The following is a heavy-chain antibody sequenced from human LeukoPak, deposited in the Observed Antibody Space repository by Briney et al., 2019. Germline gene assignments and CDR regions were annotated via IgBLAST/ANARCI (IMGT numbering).Heavy chain of an antibody. CDR1: GGTFSSYA. CDR2: IIPIFGTA. D-gene: IGHD3-9*01. J-gene: IGHJ4*02. CDR3: ARARYDILTGYYQYYFDY. Sequence: SVKVSCKASGGTFSSYAISWVRQAPGQGLEWMGGIIPIFGTANYAQKFQGRVTITADEFTSTAYMELSSLRSEDTAVYYCARARYDILTGYYQYYFDYWGQGTLVTVSS. V-gene: IGHV1-69*01.